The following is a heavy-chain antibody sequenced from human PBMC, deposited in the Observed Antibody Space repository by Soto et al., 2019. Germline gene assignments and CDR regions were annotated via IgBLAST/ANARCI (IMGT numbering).Heavy chain of an antibody. V-gene: IGHV4-31*03. J-gene: IGHJ4*02. CDR2: RYYSEST. CDR1: GGSITTGGYY. Sequence: SETLSLTCTVSGGSITTGGYYWSWIRQLPGRGLEWIGHRYYSESTYYNPSLKSRVSISLDTSKNQFSLKLSFVTAADTAMYYCARTKCSGGSCYSWSLDYWGQGTPVTVSS. CDR3: ARTKCSGGSCYSWSLDY. D-gene: IGHD2-15*01.